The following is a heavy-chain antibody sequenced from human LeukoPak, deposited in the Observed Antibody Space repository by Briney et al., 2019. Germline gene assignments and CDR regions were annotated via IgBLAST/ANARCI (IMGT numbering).Heavy chain of an antibody. CDR2: INQDGSEI. Sequence: GGSLRLSCVGSRFSISSYWMSWVRQAPGKGLEWVANINQDGSEIYYLDSVKGRFTISRDNAKNSLYLQMNGLRGEDTAVYYCAGESVAVHAYYWGQGTLVTVSS. J-gene: IGHJ4*02. CDR1: RFSISSYW. V-gene: IGHV3-7*01. CDR3: AGESVAVHAYY. D-gene: IGHD3-22*01.